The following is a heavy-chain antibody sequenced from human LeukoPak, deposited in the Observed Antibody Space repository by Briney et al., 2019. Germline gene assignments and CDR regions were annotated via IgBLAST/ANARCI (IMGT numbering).Heavy chain of an antibody. Sequence: PGGSLRLSCTASGFTFSTYWMTWVRQAPGKGLEWVANINQDGSQKYHVDSEKGRFTISRDNAKNSLHLQMNSLRAEDTAVYYCARVFSSGYSDYWGQGTLVTVSS. CDR2: INQDGSQK. V-gene: IGHV3-7*01. CDR3: ARVFSSGYSDY. CDR1: GFTFSTYW. J-gene: IGHJ4*02. D-gene: IGHD3-22*01.